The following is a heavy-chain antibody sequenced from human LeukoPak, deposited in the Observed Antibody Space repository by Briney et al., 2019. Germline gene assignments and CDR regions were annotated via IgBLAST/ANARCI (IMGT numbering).Heavy chain of an antibody. D-gene: IGHD5-24*01. CDR1: GGSFSGYY. CDR3: ARGPEDGCSFDY. CDR2: INHSGST. J-gene: IGHJ4*02. Sequence: SETLSLTCAVYGGSFSGYYWSWIRQPPGKGLEWIGEINHSGSTNYNPSLKSRVTISVDTSKNQFSLKLSSVTAADTAVYYCARGPEDGCSFDYWGQGTLVTVSS. V-gene: IGHV4-34*01.